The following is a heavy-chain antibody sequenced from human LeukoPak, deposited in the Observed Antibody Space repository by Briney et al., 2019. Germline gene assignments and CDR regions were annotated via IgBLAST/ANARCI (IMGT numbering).Heavy chain of an antibody. CDR2: IIPIFGTT. CDR1: GYTFTSYG. V-gene: IGHV1-69*06. J-gene: IGHJ6*03. CDR3: ARVVGLTGYSSGWYSGYYYYMDV. Sequence: VASVKVSCKASGYTFTSYGISWVRQAPGQGLEWMGGIIPIFGTTNYAQKFQDRVTITADKSTSTAYMELSSLRSEDTAVYYCARVVGLTGYSSGWYSGYYYYMDVWGKGTTVTVSS. D-gene: IGHD6-13*01.